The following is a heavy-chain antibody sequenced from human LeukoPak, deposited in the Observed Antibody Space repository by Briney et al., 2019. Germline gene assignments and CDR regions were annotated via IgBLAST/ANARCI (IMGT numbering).Heavy chain of an antibody. Sequence: GASVKVSCKASGYTFTSYDINWVRQAPGQGLEWMGWMNPNNGNTGYAQKFQGRVTITRNATISTPYMELSSPRAEDTALYNSAREVYYHSSGYYNWGQGTLVTVSS. J-gene: IGHJ4*02. D-gene: IGHD3-22*01. CDR2: MNPNNGNT. CDR3: AREVYYHSSGYYN. V-gene: IGHV1-8*03. CDR1: GYTFTSYD.